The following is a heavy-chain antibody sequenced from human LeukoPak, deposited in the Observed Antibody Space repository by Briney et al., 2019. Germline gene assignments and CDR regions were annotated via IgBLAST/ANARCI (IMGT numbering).Heavy chain of an antibody. CDR2: IYPGDSDT. D-gene: IGHD2-15*01. V-gene: IGHV5-51*01. CDR1: GYSFTSYW. J-gene: IGHJ2*01. CDR3: ARHKLQEGACFIPYSQP. Sequence: GESLKISCKGSGYSFTSYWIGWVRQMPGKGLEWMGIIYPGDSDTRYSPSFQGQVTISADKSISTAYLQWSSLKASDTAIYYCARHKLQEGACFIPYSQPGGRGPL.